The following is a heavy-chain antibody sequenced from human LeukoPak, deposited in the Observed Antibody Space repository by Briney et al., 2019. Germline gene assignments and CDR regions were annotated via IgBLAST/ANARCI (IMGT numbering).Heavy chain of an antibody. CDR3: AKDSSSSWYRDFDY. CDR2: ISWNSGSI. D-gene: IGHD6-13*01. V-gene: IGHV3-9*01. Sequence: GGSLRLSCAASGFTFDDYAMHWVRQAPGKGLEWVSGISWNSGSIGYADSVKGRFTISRDNTKNSLYLQMNSLRAEDTALYYCAKDSSSSWYRDFDYWGQGTLVTVSS. CDR1: GFTFDDYA. J-gene: IGHJ4*02.